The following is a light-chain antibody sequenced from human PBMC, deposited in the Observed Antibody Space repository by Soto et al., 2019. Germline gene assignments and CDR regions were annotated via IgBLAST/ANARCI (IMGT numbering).Light chain of an antibody. CDR3: EQYGSSPRT. Sequence: EMGMTQAVATLSVQTGERATLSCRASQSVNSNLAWYQQKPGQAPRLLIFGASTRATGIPDRFSGSGSGTDFTLTISRLEPEDFALYYCEQYGSSPRTFGQGTKVDIK. CDR2: GAS. V-gene: IGKV3-20*01. CDR1: QSVNSN. J-gene: IGKJ1*01.